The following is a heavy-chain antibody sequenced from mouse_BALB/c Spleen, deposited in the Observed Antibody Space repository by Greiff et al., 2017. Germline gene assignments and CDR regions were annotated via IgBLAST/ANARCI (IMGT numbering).Heavy chain of an antibody. D-gene: IGHD1-2*01. Sequence: EVQVVESGPSLVKPSQTLSLTCSVTGDSITSGYWNWIRKFPGNKLEYMGYISYSGSTYYNPSLKSRISITRDTSKNQYYLQLNSVTTEDTATYYCARLNSLLRPSYYFDYWGQGTTLTVSS. CDR1: GDSITSGY. V-gene: IGHV3-8*02. CDR2: ISYSGST. CDR3: ARLNSLLRPSYYFDY. J-gene: IGHJ2*01.